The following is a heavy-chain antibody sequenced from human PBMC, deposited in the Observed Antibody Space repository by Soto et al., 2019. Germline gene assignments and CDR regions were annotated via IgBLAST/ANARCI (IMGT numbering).Heavy chain of an antibody. Sequence: QITLNESGPTVMRPTETLTLTCRFSGFSLTTSEVGVGWIRQSPGKAPEWLALIYWDDDKRYSASLKSRLTITKDTSKNQVVLTVSDLDPTDTATYYCAHRVLRTVFGLVTTTAIYFDFWGQGTPVAVSS. J-gene: IGHJ4*02. CDR1: GFSLTTSEVG. CDR2: IYWDDDK. CDR3: AHRVLRTVFGLVTTTAIYFDF. D-gene: IGHD3-3*01. V-gene: IGHV2-5*02.